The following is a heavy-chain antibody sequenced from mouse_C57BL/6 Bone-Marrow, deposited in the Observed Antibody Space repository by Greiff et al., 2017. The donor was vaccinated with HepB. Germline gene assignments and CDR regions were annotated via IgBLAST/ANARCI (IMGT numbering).Heavy chain of an antibody. CDR2: ISSGGDYI. CDR3: TRGFSDVWWYFDV. J-gene: IGHJ1*03. V-gene: IGHV5-9-1*02. CDR1: GFTFSSYA. Sequence: EVQRVESGEGLVKPGGSLKLSCAASGFTFSSYAMSWVRQTPEKRLEWVAYISSGGDYIYYADTVKGRFTISRDNARNTLYLQMSSLKSEDTAMYYCTRGFSDVWWYFDVWGTGTTVTVSS.